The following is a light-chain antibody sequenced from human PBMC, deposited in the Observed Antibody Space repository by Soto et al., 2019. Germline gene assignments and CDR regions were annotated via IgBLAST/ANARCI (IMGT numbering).Light chain of an antibody. V-gene: IGKV1-39*01. CDR3: QQTYTSRPWT. CDR2: GAS. CDR1: QALSNY. Sequence: DIQLTQSPSVLSASGGDTVTITCRASQALSNYLNWYQQRPGKAPNLLIYGASNLQSGVPSRFSGSGSGTDFTLTISSLQPEDFATYYCQQTYTSRPWTFGRGTKVDIK. J-gene: IGKJ1*01.